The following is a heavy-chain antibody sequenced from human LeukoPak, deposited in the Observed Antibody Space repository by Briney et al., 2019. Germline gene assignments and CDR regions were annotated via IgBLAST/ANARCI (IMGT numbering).Heavy chain of an antibody. D-gene: IGHD6-13*01. CDR3: AREGGYSSSWYVLYYYYYYMDV. Sequence: GGSLRLSCAASGFTFSSYEMNWVRQAPGKGLEWVSYISSSGSTIYYADSVKGRFTISRDNAKNSLYLQMNSLRAEDTAVYYCAREGGYSSSWYVLYYYYYYMDVWGKGTTVTVSS. CDR2: ISSSGSTI. J-gene: IGHJ6*03. CDR1: GFTFSSYE. V-gene: IGHV3-48*03.